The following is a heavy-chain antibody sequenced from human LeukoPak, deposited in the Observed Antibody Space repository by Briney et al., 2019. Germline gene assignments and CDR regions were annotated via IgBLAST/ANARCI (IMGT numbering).Heavy chain of an antibody. CDR1: GGSISSGGYY. CDR2: IYHSGST. V-gene: IGHV4-30-2*01. Sequence: SQTLSLTCTVSGGSISSGGYYWSWIRQPPGKGLEWIGYIYHSGSTYYNPSLKSRVTISVDRSKNQFSLKLSSVTAADTAVYYCARDEEGATFYWGQGTLVTVSS. CDR3: ARDEEGATFY. D-gene: IGHD1-26*01. J-gene: IGHJ4*02.